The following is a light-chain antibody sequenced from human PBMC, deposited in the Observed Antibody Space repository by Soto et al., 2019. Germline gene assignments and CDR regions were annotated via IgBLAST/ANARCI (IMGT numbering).Light chain of an antibody. Sequence: QSVLTQPPSVSGAPGQRVTISCTGSSSNIGAGYDVHWYQQLPGTAPKLLIYGNSNRPSGVPDRFSGSKSGTSASLAITGLQAEDEADYYCQSYDSSLSGFAVFRGGTQLTVL. CDR1: SSNIGAGYD. CDR2: GNS. V-gene: IGLV1-40*01. CDR3: QSYDSSLSGFAV. J-gene: IGLJ7*01.